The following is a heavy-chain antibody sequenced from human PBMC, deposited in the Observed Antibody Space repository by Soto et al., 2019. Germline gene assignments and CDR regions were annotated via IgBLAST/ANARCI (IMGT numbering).Heavy chain of an antibody. D-gene: IGHD6-6*01. Sequence: QLQLQESGSGLVKPSQTLSLTCAVSGGSISSGGYSWSWIRQPPGKGLEWIGYIYHSGSTYYNPSLKGRVTISVERSKNQFSLKLSSVTAADTAVYYCARYRIAARRGIAYWGQGTLVTVSS. V-gene: IGHV4-30-2*01. CDR3: ARYRIAARRGIAY. J-gene: IGHJ4*02. CDR1: GGSISSGGYS. CDR2: IYHSGST.